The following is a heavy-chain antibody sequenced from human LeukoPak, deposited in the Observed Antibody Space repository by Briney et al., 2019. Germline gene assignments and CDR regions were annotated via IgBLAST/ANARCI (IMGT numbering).Heavy chain of an antibody. V-gene: IGHV3-23*01. J-gene: IGHJ4*02. CDR2: ISGSGGST. CDR1: GFTFSSYA. Sequence: GGSLRLSCAASGFTFSSYAMSCVRQAPGKGLEWVSAISGSGGSTYYADSVKGRFTISRDNSKNTLYLQMNSLRAEDTAVYYCAKDPSLIAVAGYFDYWGQGTLVTVSS. CDR3: AKDPSLIAVAGYFDY. D-gene: IGHD6-19*01.